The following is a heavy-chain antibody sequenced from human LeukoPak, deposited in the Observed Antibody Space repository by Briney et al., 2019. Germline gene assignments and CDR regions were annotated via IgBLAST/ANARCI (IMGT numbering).Heavy chain of an antibody. CDR2: ISSSSSYI. V-gene: IGHV3-21*06. CDR3: VRELNDLT. Sequence: GGSLRLPCAASGFTFSSYSMNWVRQAPGKGLEWVSSISSSSSYIYYADSVKGRFTISRDNAKNSVFLQMNSLRAEDTAIYYCVRELNDLTWGQGTLVTVSP. D-gene: IGHD3-3*01. CDR1: GFTFSSYS. J-gene: IGHJ4*02.